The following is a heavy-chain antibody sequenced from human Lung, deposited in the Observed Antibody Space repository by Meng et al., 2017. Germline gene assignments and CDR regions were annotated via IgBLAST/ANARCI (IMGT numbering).Heavy chain of an antibody. CDR3: TWDDKAVSDY. CDR2: IKSNTDGGTT. V-gene: IGHV3-15*01. Sequence: EVHLCVSWGDLVQPGGSLRLSCAASGFYFSNAWMSWVRQSPGKGLEWVGRIKSNTDGGTTEYAAPVTGRFTISRDDSKSTLNLHLSGLRTDDTGVYYCTWDDKAVSDYWGQGTLVTVSS. J-gene: IGHJ4*02. CDR1: GFYFSNAW. D-gene: IGHD3-9*01.